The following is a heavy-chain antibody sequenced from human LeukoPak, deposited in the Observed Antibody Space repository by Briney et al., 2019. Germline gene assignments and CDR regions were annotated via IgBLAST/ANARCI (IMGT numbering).Heavy chain of an antibody. CDR1: GHTFTGYY. CDR2: INPNSGGT. Sequence: ASVKVSCKASGHTFTGYYMHWVRQAPGQGLEWMGRINPNSGGTNYAQKFQGRVTMTRDTSISTAYMELSRLRSDDTAVYYCARGFHSSSWYYFDYWGQGTLVTVSS. V-gene: IGHV1-2*06. J-gene: IGHJ4*02. D-gene: IGHD6-13*01. CDR3: ARGFHSSSWYYFDY.